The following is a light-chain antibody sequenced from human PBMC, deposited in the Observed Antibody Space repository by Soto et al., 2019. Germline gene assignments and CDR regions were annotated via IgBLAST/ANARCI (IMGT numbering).Light chain of an antibody. V-gene: IGLV1-47*01. J-gene: IGLJ2*01. CDR2: RNT. CDR3: AAWDDSLDAMV. Sequence: QSVLTQPPSASETPGQTVTISCSGSSSNIGRNFVYWYQHLPQTAPKVLISRNTQRPSGAPDRFSDSKAGTSASLAISGLRSEDEADYYCAAWDDSLDAMVFGGGTKLTVL. CDR1: SSNIGRNF.